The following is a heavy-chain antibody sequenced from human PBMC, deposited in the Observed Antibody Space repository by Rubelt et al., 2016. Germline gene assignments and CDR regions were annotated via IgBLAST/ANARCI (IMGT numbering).Heavy chain of an antibody. Sequence: QVQLQESGPGLVKPSETLSLTCTTSGGSINLYYWSWIRQPPGKGLEWIGYIYYTGSTNYNPSLNSRLTISLDTSKSQCSLELGSVTAADTAVYYCATGQVYFGSEFWGQGTLVAVSS. V-gene: IGHV4-59*01. CDR3: ATGQVYFGSEF. D-gene: IGHD3-9*01. CDR2: IYYTGST. J-gene: IGHJ4*02. CDR1: GGSINLYY.